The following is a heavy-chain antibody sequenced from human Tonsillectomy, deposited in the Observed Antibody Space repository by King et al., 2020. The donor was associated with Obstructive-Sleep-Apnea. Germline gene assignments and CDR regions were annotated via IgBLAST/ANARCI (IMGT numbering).Heavy chain of an antibody. CDR2: IKQDGSEK. J-gene: IGHJ5*02. Sequence: VQLVESGGGLVQPGGSLRLSCAASGFTFSSYWMSWVRQAPGKGLEWVANIKQDGSEKYYVDSVKGRFTISRDNAKNSLYLQMNSLRAEDTAVYYCARDQGYSGYDPNWFDPWGQGTLVTVSS. V-gene: IGHV3-7*03. CDR1: GFTFSSYW. CDR3: ARDQGYSGYDPNWFDP. D-gene: IGHD5-12*01.